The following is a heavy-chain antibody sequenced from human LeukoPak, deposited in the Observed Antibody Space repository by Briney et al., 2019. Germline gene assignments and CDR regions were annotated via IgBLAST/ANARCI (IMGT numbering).Heavy chain of an antibody. J-gene: IGHJ4*02. Sequence: GGSLRLSCGASGITFSSYSMNWVRQAPGKGLEWASYISSSGSTKYYADSVKGRFTISRDDARNSLYLQMNSLRAEDTAVYFCARGGLSIMGYWGQGTLVTVSS. CDR2: ISSSGSTK. D-gene: IGHD2/OR15-2a*01. CDR3: ARGGLSIMGY. CDR1: GITFSSYS. V-gene: IGHV3-48*01.